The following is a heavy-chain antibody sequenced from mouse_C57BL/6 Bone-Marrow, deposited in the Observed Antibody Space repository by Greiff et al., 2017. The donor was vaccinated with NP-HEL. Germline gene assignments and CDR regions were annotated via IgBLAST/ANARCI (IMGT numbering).Heavy chain of an antibody. D-gene: IGHD3-2*02. CDR2: INPNNGGT. Sequence: VQLQQPGTELVKPGASVKLSCKASGYTFTSYWMHWLKQRPGQGLEWIGNINPNNGGTNDNEKLKTKATLTVDKSSSTAYMQLSSLTSEYSAVYVCARDSGYAFDYWGQGTTLTVSS. V-gene: IGHV1-53*01. CDR1: GYTFTSYW. J-gene: IGHJ2*01. CDR3: ARDSGYAFDY.